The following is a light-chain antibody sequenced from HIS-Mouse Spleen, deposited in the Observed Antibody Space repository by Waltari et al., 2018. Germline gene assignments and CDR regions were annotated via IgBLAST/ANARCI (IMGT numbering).Light chain of an antibody. CDR2: GKN. CDR1: SLRSYY. Sequence: SSELTQDPAVSVALGQTVRITCQGDSLRSYYASWYQQKPGQAPVRVIYGKNNRPSGIPDRFSGSSSGNTASLTITGAKAEDEADYYCNARDSSGNHVVFGGGTKLTVL. V-gene: IGLV3-19*01. J-gene: IGLJ2*01. CDR3: NARDSSGNHVV.